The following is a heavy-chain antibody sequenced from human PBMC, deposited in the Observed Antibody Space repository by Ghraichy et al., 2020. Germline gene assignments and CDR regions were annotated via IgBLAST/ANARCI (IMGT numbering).Heavy chain of an antibody. V-gene: IGHV1-18*01. D-gene: IGHD3-22*01. CDR3: ARDRTKLGYYDSSGYPGY. J-gene: IGHJ4*02. CDR2: ISAYNGNT. CDR1: GYTFTSYG. Sequence: ASVKVSCKASGYTFTSYGISWVRQAPGPGLEWMGWISAYNGNTNYAQKLQGRVTMTTDTSTSTAYMELRSLRSDDTAVYYCARDRTKLGYYDSSGYPGYWGQGTLVTVSS.